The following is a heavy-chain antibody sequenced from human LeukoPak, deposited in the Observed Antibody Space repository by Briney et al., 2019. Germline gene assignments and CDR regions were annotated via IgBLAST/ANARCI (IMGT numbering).Heavy chain of an antibody. CDR1: GFTFSSYA. V-gene: IGHV3-30*04. CDR3: ARDLVDGVLRYFDWSYYFDY. Sequence: PGGSLRLSCAASGFTFSSYAMHWVRQAPGKGLEWVAVISYDGSNKYYADSVKGRFTISRDNSKNTLYLQMNSLRAEDTAVYYCARDLVDGVLRYFDWSYYFDYWGQGTLVTVSS. D-gene: IGHD3-9*01. J-gene: IGHJ4*02. CDR2: ISYDGSNK.